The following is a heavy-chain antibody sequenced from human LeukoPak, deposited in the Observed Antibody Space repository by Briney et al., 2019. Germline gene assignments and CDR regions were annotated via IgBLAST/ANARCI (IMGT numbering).Heavy chain of an antibody. V-gene: IGHV1-69*13. D-gene: IGHD4-17*01. CDR1: GYTFTSYY. CDR3: ARYLRAVTTFDAFDI. J-gene: IGHJ3*02. Sequence: SVKVSCKASGYTFTSYYMHWVRQAPGQGLEWMGGIIPIFGTANYAQKFQGRVTITADESTSTAYMELSSLRSEDTAVYYCARYLRAVTTFDAFDIWGQGTMVTVSS. CDR2: IIPIFGTA.